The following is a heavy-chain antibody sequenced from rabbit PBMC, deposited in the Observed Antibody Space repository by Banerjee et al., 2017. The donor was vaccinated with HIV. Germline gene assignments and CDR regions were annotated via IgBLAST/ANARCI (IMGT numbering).Heavy chain of an antibody. CDR1: GFSFSSGYD. D-gene: IGHD4-2*01. V-gene: IGHV1S45*01. Sequence: QEQLVESGGGLVQPEGSLTLTCTASGFSFSSGYDMCWVRQAPGKGLEWIGCIYAGSSGTTHYASWAKGRFTISKTSSTTVTLQMTSLTAADTATYFCARGAGIHYADLWGPGTLVTVS. J-gene: IGHJ4*01. CDR2: IYAGSSGTT. CDR3: ARGAGIHYADL.